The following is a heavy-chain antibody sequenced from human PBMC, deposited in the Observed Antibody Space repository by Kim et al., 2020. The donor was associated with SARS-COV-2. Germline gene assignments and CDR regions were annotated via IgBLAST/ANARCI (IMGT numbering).Heavy chain of an antibody. CDR2: INAGNGNT. Sequence: ASVKVSCKASGYTFTSYAMHWVRQAPGQRLEWMGWINAGNGNTKYSQKFQGRVTITRDTSASTAYMELSSLRSEDTAVYYCARAIRRGGALLDYWGQGTLVTVSS. CDR1: GYTFTSYA. V-gene: IGHV1-3*01. D-gene: IGHD3-10*01. CDR3: ARAIRRGGALLDY. J-gene: IGHJ4*02.